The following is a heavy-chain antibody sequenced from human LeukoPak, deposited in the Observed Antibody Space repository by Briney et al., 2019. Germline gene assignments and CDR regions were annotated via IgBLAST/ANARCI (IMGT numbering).Heavy chain of an antibody. V-gene: IGHV1-18*01. J-gene: IGHJ3*01. CDR2: ISTDSGNT. Sequence: ASVKVSCKASGYTFTSSDISWVRQAPGQGLEWMGWISTDSGNTNYAQKLQGRVTMTTDTSTSTAYMELRSLRSDDTAVYYCARDRLGDPDSRPDHDAFDLWGQGTMVTVSS. CDR3: ARDRLGDPDSRPDHDAFDL. CDR1: GYTFTSSD. D-gene: IGHD3-16*01.